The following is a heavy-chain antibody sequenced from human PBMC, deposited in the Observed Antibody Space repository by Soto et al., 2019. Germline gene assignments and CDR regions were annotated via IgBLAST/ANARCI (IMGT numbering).Heavy chain of an antibody. J-gene: IGHJ6*03. CDR3: ARGYYYYYYMDV. CDR1: GYTFTSYY. Sequence: AASVKVSCKASGYTFTSYYMHWVRQAPGQGLEWMGIINPSGGSTSYAQKFQGRVTMTRNTSISTAYMELSSLSSEDTAVYYCARGYYYYYYMDVWGKGTTVTVSS. V-gene: IGHV1-46*01. CDR2: INPSGGST.